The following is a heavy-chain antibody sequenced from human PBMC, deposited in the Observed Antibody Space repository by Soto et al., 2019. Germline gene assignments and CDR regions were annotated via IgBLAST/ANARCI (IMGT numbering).Heavy chain of an antibody. CDR1: GASINSPNW. Sequence: QVQLQESGPGLVNPSGTLSLTCGVSGASINSPNWWSWVRQSPGKGLEWIGEIYHTGNTNSNWSLRSRVTLSVDKSNNQFSLNLPSVTAADTADYYRARKGPSDESPFHFWGQGILVTVYS. J-gene: IGHJ4*02. CDR2: IYHTGNT. V-gene: IGHV4-4*02. CDR3: ARKGPSDESPFHF.